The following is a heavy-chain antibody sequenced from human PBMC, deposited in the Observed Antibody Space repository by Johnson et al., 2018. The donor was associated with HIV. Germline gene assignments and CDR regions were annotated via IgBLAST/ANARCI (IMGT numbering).Heavy chain of an antibody. CDR1: GLAFHDYA. CDR2: ISWDGAST. Sequence: VQLVESGGAVVQPGGSLRLSCVVSGLAFHDYAIHWVRQAPGKGLEWVSVISWDGASTHYADSVEGRFTVSRDNARNSLYLQMNSLRDEDTAIYYCARDGRGLDAFDIWGQGTMVTVSS. CDR3: ARDGRGLDAFDI. V-gene: IGHV3-43D*03. D-gene: IGHD1-26*01. J-gene: IGHJ3*02.